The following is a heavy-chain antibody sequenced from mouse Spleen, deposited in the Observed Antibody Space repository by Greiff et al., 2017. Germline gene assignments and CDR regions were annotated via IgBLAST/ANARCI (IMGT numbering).Heavy chain of an antibody. CDR1: GYAFSSYW. CDR3: AREGGNSVYYAMDY. Sequence: QVQLKESGAELVKPGASVKISCKASGYAFSSYWMNWVKQRPGKGLEWIGQIYPGDGDTNYNGKFKGKATLTADKSSSTAYMQLSSLTSEDSAVYFCAREGGNSVYYAMDYWGQGTSVTVSS. CDR2: IYPGDGDT. J-gene: IGHJ4*01. D-gene: IGHD2-1*01. V-gene: IGHV1-80*01.